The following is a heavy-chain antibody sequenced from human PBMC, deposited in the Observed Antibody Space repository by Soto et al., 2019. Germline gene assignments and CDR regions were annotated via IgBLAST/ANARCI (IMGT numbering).Heavy chain of an antibody. J-gene: IGHJ4*02. CDR2: IYWDDDK. CDR3: AHSLTMVRGVSTPYYFDY. CDR1: GFSLSTSGVG. D-gene: IGHD3-10*01. Sequence: QITLKESGPTLVKPTQTLTLTCTFSGFSLSTSGVGVGWIRQPPGKALEWLALIYWDDDKRYSPSLKSRITITKDTYKNQEVLTMTNMYPVDTATYYCAHSLTMVRGVSTPYYFDYWGQGTLVTVSS. V-gene: IGHV2-5*02.